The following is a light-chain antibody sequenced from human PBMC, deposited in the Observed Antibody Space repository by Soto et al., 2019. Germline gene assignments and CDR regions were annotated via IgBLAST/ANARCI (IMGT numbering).Light chain of an antibody. CDR2: GAS. V-gene: IGKV3-15*01. Sequence: ETVMTQSPATLSVSPGEMATLSCSASQSVGSKVAWYQQKPGQAPSLLIYGASTRATGIPVRFSGSGSGTDFTLTISSLQSEDFAVYYCQQYSNWPPVNFGGGTKVDI. J-gene: IGKJ4*01. CDR3: QQYSNWPPVN. CDR1: QSVGSK.